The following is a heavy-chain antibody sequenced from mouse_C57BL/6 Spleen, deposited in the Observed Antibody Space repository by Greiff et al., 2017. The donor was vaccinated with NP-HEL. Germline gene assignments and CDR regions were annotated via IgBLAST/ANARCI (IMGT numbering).Heavy chain of an antibody. CDR2: ISNLAYSI. CDR1: GFTFSDYG. D-gene: IGHD1-1*01. Sequence: VQLKESGGGLVQPGGSLKLSCAASGFTFSDYGMAWVRQAPRKGPEWVAFISNLAYSIYYADTVTGRFTISRENAKNTLYLEMSSLRSEDTAMYYCARNYGSSYWYFDVWGTGTTVTVSS. J-gene: IGHJ1*03. CDR3: ARNYGSSYWYFDV. V-gene: IGHV5-15*01.